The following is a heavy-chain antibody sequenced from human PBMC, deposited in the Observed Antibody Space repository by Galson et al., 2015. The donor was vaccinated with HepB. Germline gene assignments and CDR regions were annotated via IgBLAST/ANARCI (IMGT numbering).Heavy chain of an antibody. CDR3: AHMDLGLTSFAY. CDR1: GFSLNSREVG. Sequence: ALVKPTQTLTLTCTFSGFSLNSREVGVGWIRQPPGKALEWLALIFWDDDQRYTPLLKSRLSVTKDTSKNQVVLKLTSVDPVDTATYYCAHMDLGLTSFAYWGQGTLVTVSS. CDR2: IFWDDDQ. J-gene: IGHJ4*02. V-gene: IGHV2-5*02. D-gene: IGHD3/OR15-3a*01.